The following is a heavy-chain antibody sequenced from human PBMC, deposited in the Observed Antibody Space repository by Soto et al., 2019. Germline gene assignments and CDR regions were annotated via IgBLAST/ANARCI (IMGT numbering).Heavy chain of an antibody. J-gene: IGHJ4*02. V-gene: IGHV3-23*01. Sequence: GGSLSLSCAASGFTFSSYAMSWVRQAPGKGLEWVSAISGSGGSTYYADSVKGRFTISRDNSKNTLYLQMNSLRAEDTAVYYCALLWFGEFPNFDYWGQGTLVTVSS. CDR1: GFTFSSYA. CDR2: ISGSGGST. CDR3: ALLWFGEFPNFDY. D-gene: IGHD3-10*01.